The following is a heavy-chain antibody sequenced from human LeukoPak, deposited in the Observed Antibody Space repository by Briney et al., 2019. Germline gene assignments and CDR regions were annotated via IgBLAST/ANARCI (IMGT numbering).Heavy chain of an antibody. V-gene: IGHV3-21*01. CDR3: ARAVCSSTSCYGYYYYMDV. J-gene: IGHJ6*03. CDR1: GFTFSSYS. CDR2: ISSSSSYI. Sequence: GGSLRLSCAASGFTFSSYSMNWVRKAPGKGLEWVSSISSSSSYIYYADSVKGRFTISRDNAKNSLYLQMNSLRAEDTAVYYCARAVCSSTSCYGYYYYMDVWGKGTTVTVSS. D-gene: IGHD2-2*01.